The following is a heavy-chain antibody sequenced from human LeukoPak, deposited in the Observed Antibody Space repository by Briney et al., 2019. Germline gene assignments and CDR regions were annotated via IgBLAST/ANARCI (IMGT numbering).Heavy chain of an antibody. V-gene: IGHV3-7*01. J-gene: IGHJ4*02. D-gene: IGHD6-6*01. CDR3: ARDIEAARLFSDY. CDR2: MKYDGSEK. CDR1: GFTFSSYW. Sequence: GGSLRLSCAASGFTFSSYWMGWVRQAPGKGLEWVANMKYDGSEKYYVDSVKGRFTISRDNAKNSLYLQMNSLRAEDTAVYYCARDIEAARLFSDYCAQGTLVTVSS.